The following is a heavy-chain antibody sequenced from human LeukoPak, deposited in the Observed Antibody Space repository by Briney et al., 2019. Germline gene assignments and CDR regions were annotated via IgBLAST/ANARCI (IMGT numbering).Heavy chain of an antibody. D-gene: IGHD3-10*01. CDR1: GFTVSSNY. J-gene: IGHJ4*02. Sequence: LRLSCAASGFTVSSNYMNWVRQPPGKALEWLARIDWNDDKYYSTSLKTRLTISKDTSKNQVVLTMTNMDPVDTATYYCARIRRDLNYYGSGSSYFDYWGQGTLVTVSS. CDR2: IDWNDDK. V-gene: IGHV2-70*11. CDR3: ARIRRDLNYYGSGSSYFDY.